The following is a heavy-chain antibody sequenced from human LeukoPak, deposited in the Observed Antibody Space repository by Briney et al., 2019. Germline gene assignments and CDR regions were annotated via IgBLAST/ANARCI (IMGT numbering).Heavy chain of an antibody. D-gene: IGHD2-15*01. CDR3: AREVVSSPSYFDS. CDR1: GFTVSSSY. V-gene: IGHV3-53*01. Sequence: GGSLRLSCAASGFTVSSSYMYWVRQAPGKGLEWVSFFYRGDSTYYAESVRGRFTISRDNSKNTLYLLMNSLIPEDTAVYYCAREVVSSPSYFDSWGQGTLVTVSS. J-gene: IGHJ4*02. CDR2: FYRGDST.